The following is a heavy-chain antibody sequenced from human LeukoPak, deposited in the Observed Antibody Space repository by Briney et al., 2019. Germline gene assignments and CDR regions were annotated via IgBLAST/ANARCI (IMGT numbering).Heavy chain of an antibody. V-gene: IGHV4-34*01. Sequence: SLTXAXXXGSFXXXXXSWXXXXPXXXXEWIGEINHSGSTNYNPXLKSRVTISVDTSKKQFSLKLSSVAAADTAVYYCATESXXXTGYKNWGXXXXXXXXS. CDR1: XGSFXXXX. D-gene: IGHD3-9*01. CDR3: ATESXXXTGYKN. J-gene: IGHJ4*01. CDR2: INHSGST.